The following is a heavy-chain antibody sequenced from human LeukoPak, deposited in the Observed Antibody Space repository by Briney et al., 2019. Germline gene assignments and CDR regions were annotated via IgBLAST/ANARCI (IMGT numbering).Heavy chain of an antibody. D-gene: IGHD6-13*01. CDR3: SKAIAAAGHETALFDY. V-gene: IGHV3-23*01. J-gene: IGHJ4*02. CDR1: GFTFSSYA. CDR2: ISGSGDST. Sequence: GGSLRLSCAASGFTFSSYAMGWVRQAPGKRREWVSGISGSGDSTYYADSVKGRFTISRDNFNNTLYLQMNSLRAEDTALYYCSKAIAAAGHETALFDYWGQGTLVTVSS.